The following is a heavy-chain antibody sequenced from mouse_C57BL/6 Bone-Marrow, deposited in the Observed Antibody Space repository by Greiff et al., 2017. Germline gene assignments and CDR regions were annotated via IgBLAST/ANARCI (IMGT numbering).Heavy chain of an antibody. CDR3: TRDYDYDVPFAY. CDR1: GYTFTDYE. V-gene: IGHV1-15*01. Sequence: QVHVKQSGAELVRPGASVTLSCKASGYTFTDYEMHWVKQTPVHGLEWIGAIDPETGGTAYNQKFKGKAILTADKSSSTAYMELRSLTSEDSAVYYCTRDYDYDVPFAYWGQGTLVTVSA. D-gene: IGHD2-4*01. CDR2: IDPETGGT. J-gene: IGHJ3*01.